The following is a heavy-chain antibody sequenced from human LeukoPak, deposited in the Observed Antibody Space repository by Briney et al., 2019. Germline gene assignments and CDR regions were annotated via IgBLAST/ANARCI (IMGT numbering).Heavy chain of an antibody. CDR2: IYYSGST. CDR1: GGSISSYY. CDR3: ARERLIAAAWGFDY. Sequence: SETLSLTCTVSGGSISSYYWSWIRQPPGKGLEWIGYIYYSGSTNYNPSLKSRVTISVDTSKNQFSLKLSSVTAADTAVYYCARERLIAAAWGFDYWGQGTLVTVSS. V-gene: IGHV4-59*12. J-gene: IGHJ4*02. D-gene: IGHD6-13*01.